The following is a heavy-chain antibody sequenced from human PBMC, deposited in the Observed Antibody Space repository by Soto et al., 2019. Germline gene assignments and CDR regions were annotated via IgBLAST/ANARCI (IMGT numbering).Heavy chain of an antibody. CDR1: GFTFSSYA. CDR2: ISGSGSHT. D-gene: IGHD3-3*01. V-gene: IGHV3-23*01. J-gene: IGHJ4*02. CDR3: AKAPGVVSASRYFDF. Sequence: PGGSLRLSCAASGFTFSSYAMTWVRQAPGKGLEWVSHISGSGSHTYYADSVRGRFTISRDSSKNTLYLQMNSLRAEDTAIYYCAKAPGVVSASRYFDFWGQGTLVTVSS.